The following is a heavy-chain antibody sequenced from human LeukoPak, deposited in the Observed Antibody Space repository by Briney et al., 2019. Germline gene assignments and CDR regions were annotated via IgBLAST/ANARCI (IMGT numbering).Heavy chain of an antibody. CDR2: ISGSSGST. CDR1: GFTFSSYA. J-gene: IGHJ4*02. Sequence: GGSLRLSCAASGFTFSSYAMSWVRQAPGKGLEWVSAISGSSGSTYYTDSVKGRFTISRDNAKNSLYLQMNSLRAEDTAVYYCARARGVVDYWGQGTLVTVSS. CDR3: ARARGVVDY. D-gene: IGHD3-10*01. V-gene: IGHV3-23*01.